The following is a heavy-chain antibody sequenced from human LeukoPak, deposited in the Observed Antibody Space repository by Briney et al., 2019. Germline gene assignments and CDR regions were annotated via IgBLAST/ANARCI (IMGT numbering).Heavy chain of an antibody. CDR3: ARAWAGSGWYSGFDY. V-gene: IGHV4-59*01. CDR1: GGSISSYY. D-gene: IGHD6-19*01. J-gene: IGHJ4*02. CDR2: IYYSGST. Sequence: SETLSLTCTVSGGSISSYYRSWIRPPPGKGLEWIGYIYYSGSTDYNPSLKSRVTISVDTSKNQFSLKLSSVNAADTAVYYCARAWAGSGWYSGFDYWGQGTLVTVSS.